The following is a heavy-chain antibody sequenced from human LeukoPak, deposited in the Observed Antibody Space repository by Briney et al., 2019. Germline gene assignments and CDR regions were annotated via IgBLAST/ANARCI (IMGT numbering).Heavy chain of an antibody. J-gene: IGHJ4*02. CDR2: ISSSSSYI. Sequence: PGGSLRLSCAASGFTFSSYSMNWVRQAPGKGLEWVSSISSSSSYIYYADSVKGRFTISRDNAKNSLYLQMNSLRAEDTAVYYCARLHYDILTGYPSFDYWGQGTLVTVSS. CDR1: GFTFSSYS. V-gene: IGHV3-21*01. D-gene: IGHD3-9*01. CDR3: ARLHYDILTGYPSFDY.